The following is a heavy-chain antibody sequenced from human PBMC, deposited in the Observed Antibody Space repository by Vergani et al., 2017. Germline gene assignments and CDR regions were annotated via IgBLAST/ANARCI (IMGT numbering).Heavy chain of an antibody. J-gene: IGHJ3*01. V-gene: IGHV4-59*01. Sequence: QVRLQESGPGLVKPSETLSLTCSVSGSSMSGYYWSWIRQSPGKGLEWIGNIYYNGRTKYNPSLKSRATISADTSKDQFSLRLTSMTAADTAVYYCVRDTRRYFLDSIDGGDSDSPPFVPAVWGLGTGVIVSS. CDR3: VRDTRRYFLDSIDGGDSDSPPFVPAV. CDR1: GSSMSGYY. CDR2: IYYNGRT. D-gene: IGHD2-21*01.